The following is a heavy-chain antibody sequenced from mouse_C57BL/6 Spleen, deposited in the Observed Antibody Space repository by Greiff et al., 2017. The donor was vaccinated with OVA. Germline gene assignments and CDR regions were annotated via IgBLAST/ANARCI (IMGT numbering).Heavy chain of an antibody. CDR1: GYAFSSSW. Sequence: QVQLQQSGPELVKPGASVKISCKASGYAFSSSWMNWVKQRPGKGLEWIGRIYPGDGDTNYNGKFKGKATLTADKSSSTAYMQLSSLTSEDSAVYFCARKGVSGYAMDYWGQGTSVTVSS. V-gene: IGHV1-82*01. CDR2: IYPGDGDT. D-gene: IGHD3-2*02. CDR3: ARKGVSGYAMDY. J-gene: IGHJ4*01.